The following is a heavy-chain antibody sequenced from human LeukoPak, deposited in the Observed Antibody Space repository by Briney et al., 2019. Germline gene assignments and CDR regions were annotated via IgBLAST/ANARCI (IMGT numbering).Heavy chain of an antibody. V-gene: IGHV4-61*02. CDR2: IYTSGST. J-gene: IGHJ2*01. CDR3: ARALGLVSWYFDL. D-gene: IGHD6-19*01. CDR1: GGSISSGSYY. Sequence: PSETLSLTCTVSGGSISSGSYYWSWIRQPAGKGLEWIGRIYTSGSTNYNPSLKSRVTISVDTSKNQFSLKLSSVTAADTAVYYCARALGLVSWYFDLWGRGTLVTVSS.